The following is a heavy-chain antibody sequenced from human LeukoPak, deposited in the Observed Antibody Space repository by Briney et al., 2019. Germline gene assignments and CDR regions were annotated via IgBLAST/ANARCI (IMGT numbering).Heavy chain of an antibody. D-gene: IGHD3-22*01. CDR1: GGSISSGDYY. CDR3: ARDRRDYYDSSGYYSWADYFDY. Sequence: SQTLSLTCTVSGGSISSGDYYWSWIRQPPGKGLEWIGYIYYSGSTYYNPSLKSRVTISVDTSKNQFCLKLSSVTAADTAVYYCARDRRDYYDSSGYYSWADYFDYWGQGTLVTVSS. V-gene: IGHV4-30-4*01. CDR2: IYYSGST. J-gene: IGHJ4*02.